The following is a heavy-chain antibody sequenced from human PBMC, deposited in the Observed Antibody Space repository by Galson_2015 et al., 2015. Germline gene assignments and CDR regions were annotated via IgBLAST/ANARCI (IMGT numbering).Heavy chain of an antibody. Sequence: SVKVSCKASGYTFTSYDINWVRQATGQGLEWMGWMNPNSGNTGYAQKFQGRVTMTRNTSISTAYMELSSLRSEDTAVYYCARAKRSNPLTNFYYYYYMDVWGKGTTVTVSS. J-gene: IGHJ6*03. D-gene: IGHD4-11*01. CDR3: ARAKRSNPLTNFYYYYYMDV. CDR1: GYTFTSYD. V-gene: IGHV1-8*01. CDR2: MNPNSGNT.